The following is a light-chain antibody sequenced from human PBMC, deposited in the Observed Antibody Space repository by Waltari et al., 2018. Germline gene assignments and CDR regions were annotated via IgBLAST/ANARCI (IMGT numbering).Light chain of an antibody. Sequence: DIQMTQSPSSLSASVGDRVTITCRQSQSISSYLNWYQQKPGRAPKLLIYAASTLQSGVPSRFSGSGSGTDFTLTISSLQPDDFATYYCQQDYSLPRTFGQGTKVEIK. CDR1: QSISSY. J-gene: IGKJ1*01. V-gene: IGKV1-39*01. CDR3: QQDYSLPRT. CDR2: AAS.